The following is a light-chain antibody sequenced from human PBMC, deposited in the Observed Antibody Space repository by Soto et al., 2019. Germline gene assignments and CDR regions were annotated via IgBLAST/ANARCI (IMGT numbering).Light chain of an antibody. Sequence: DIQMTQSPSTLSASVGDRVTITCRASQSVGPWLAWYQQNPGKAPELLISDASSLESGVPSRFSGSGSGTEFTLTISSLLPDELATYYCQQYKTDSAWAVGQGTKVEIK. CDR3: QQYKTDSAWA. V-gene: IGKV1-5*01. J-gene: IGKJ1*01. CDR1: QSVGPW. CDR2: DAS.